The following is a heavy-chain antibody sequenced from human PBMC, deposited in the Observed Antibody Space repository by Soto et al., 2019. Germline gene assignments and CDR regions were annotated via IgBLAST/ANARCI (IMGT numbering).Heavy chain of an antibody. J-gene: IGHJ2*01. CDR3: AREVAVAGTIWYFDL. Sequence: QVQLVESGGGVVQPGRSLRLSCAASGFTFSSYAMHWVRQAPGKGLAGVAVISYDGSNKYYADSVKGRFTISRDNSKNTLYLQMNSLRAEDTAVYYCAREVAVAGTIWYFDLWGRGTLVTVSS. V-gene: IGHV3-30-3*01. CDR1: GFTFSSYA. CDR2: ISYDGSNK. D-gene: IGHD6-19*01.